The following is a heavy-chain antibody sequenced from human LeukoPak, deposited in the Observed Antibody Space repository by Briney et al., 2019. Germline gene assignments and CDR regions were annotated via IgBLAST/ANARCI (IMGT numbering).Heavy chain of an antibody. CDR3: ARDTGPGYSGSSPAIDY. CDR2: ISWNSGSI. Sequence: GRSLRLSCAASGFTFDDYAMHWVRQAPGMGLEWVSGISWNSGSIGYADSVKGRFTISRDNAKNSLYLQMNSLRAEDMALYYCARDTGPGYSGSSPAIDYWGQGTLVTVSS. CDR1: GFTFDDYA. V-gene: IGHV3-9*03. J-gene: IGHJ4*02. D-gene: IGHD1-26*01.